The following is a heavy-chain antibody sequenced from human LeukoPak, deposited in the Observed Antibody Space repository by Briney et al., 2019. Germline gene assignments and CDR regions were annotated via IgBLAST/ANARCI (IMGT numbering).Heavy chain of an antibody. CDR2: INYSGST. CDR3: ARLNGGY. Sequence: SETLSLTCTVSGGSISHYYWSWIRQPPGRGLEWIGYINYSGSTNYNPSLKNRVTISVDTSKNQFSLKVTSVTAADTAVYYCARLNGGYWGQGTLVTVSS. CDR1: GGSISHYY. J-gene: IGHJ4*02. D-gene: IGHD1-1*01. V-gene: IGHV4-59*08.